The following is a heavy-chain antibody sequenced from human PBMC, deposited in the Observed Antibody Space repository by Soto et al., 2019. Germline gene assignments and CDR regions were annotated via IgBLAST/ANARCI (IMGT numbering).Heavy chain of an antibody. J-gene: IGHJ5*02. CDR1: GGTFSSYA. Sequence: QVQLVQSGAEVKKPGSSVKVSCKASGGTFSSYAISWVRQAPGQGLEWMGGIIHIFGTANYAQKFQGRVSITADEATSTAYMEQCSRSSEDTAVYYCARANFDSGGNPSWCDPLGQGTLSPVCS. D-gene: IGHD3-9*01. CDR3: ARANFDSGGNPSWCDP. V-gene: IGHV1-69*12. CDR2: IIHIFGTA.